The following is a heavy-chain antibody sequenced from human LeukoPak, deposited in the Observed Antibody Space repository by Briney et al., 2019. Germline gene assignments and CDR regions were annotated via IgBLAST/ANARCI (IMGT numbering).Heavy chain of an antibody. V-gene: IGHV1-69*01. J-gene: IGHJ4*02. CDR1: GGTSSSYA. D-gene: IGHD5-18*01. CDR3: ARNPIELRGYSYGYFDY. CDR2: IIPIFGTA. Sequence: SVKVSCKASGGTSSSYAISWVRQAPGQGLEWMGGIIPIFGTANYAQKFQGRVTITADESTSTAYMELSSLRSEDTAVYYCARNPIELRGYSYGYFDYWGQGTLVTVSS.